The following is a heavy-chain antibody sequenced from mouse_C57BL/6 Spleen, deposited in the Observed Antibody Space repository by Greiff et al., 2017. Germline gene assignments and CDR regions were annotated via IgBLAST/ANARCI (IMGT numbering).Heavy chain of an antibody. Sequence: QVQLQQPGAELVRPGSSVKLSCKASGYTFTSYWMHWVKQRPIQGLEWIGNIDPSDSETHYNQKFKDKATLTVDKSSSTAYMQLSSLTSEDSAVYYCARVYYNNYPYAMDYWGQGTSVTVSS. CDR1: GYTFTSYW. CDR3: ARVYYNNYPYAMDY. J-gene: IGHJ4*01. CDR2: IDPSDSET. D-gene: IGHD2-5*01. V-gene: IGHV1-52*01.